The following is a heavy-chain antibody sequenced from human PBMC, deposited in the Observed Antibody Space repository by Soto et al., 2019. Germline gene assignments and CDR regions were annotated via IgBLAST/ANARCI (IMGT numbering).Heavy chain of an antibody. Sequence: GGSLRLSCAASGFTFSSYAMSWVRQAPGKGLEWVSAISGSGGSTYYADSVKGRFTISRDNSKNTLYLQMNSLRAEDTAVYYCAKGPYYDFWSAYYSDYYGMDVWGQGTTVTVSS. CDR1: GFTFSSYA. CDR3: AKGPYYDFWSAYYSDYYGMDV. D-gene: IGHD3-3*01. CDR2: ISGSGGST. V-gene: IGHV3-23*01. J-gene: IGHJ6*02.